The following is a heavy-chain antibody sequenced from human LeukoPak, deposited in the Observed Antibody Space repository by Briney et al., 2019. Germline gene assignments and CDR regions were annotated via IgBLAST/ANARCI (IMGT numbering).Heavy chain of an antibody. CDR2: IIPIFGTA. J-gene: IGHJ6*02. CDR3: ARGNYYDSSGYYHYYGMDV. D-gene: IGHD3-22*01. CDR1: GGTFSSYA. Sequence: GASVKVSCKASGGTFSSYAISWVRQAPGQGLEWMGGIIPIFGTANYAQKFQGRVTITADESTSTAYMELSSLRSEDTAVYYCARGNYYDSSGYYHYYGMDVWGQGTTVTVSS. V-gene: IGHV1-69*13.